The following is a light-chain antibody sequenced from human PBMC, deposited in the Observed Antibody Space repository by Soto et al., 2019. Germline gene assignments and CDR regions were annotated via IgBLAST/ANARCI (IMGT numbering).Light chain of an antibody. J-gene: IGKJ4*01. CDR3: QQYGSSSST. CDR2: GAS. Sequence: EIVLTQSPGTLSLSPGERATLSCRASQSVSSSYLAWYQQKPGQAPRLLIYGASSRATGIPDRFIGSGSGKDFTLTIRRLEPEDFAVYYYQQYGSSSSTFGEGTKVEIK. V-gene: IGKV3-20*01. CDR1: QSVSSSY.